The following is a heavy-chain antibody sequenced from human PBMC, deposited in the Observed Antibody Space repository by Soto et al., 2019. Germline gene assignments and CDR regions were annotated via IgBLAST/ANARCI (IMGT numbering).Heavy chain of an antibody. J-gene: IGHJ5*01. V-gene: IGHV4-34*01. CDR1: GGSFSGHS. Sequence: SETLSLTCAVYGGSFSGHSWTRIRQSPGKGLEWIGDINHSGRVNYSPSLKSRVTISLDTSKNQFSLTLSAVTAADTAMYYCSTRAYDTNGYYRFDPWGQGTLVTVS. CDR2: INHSGRV. D-gene: IGHD3-22*01. CDR3: STRAYDTNGYYRFDP.